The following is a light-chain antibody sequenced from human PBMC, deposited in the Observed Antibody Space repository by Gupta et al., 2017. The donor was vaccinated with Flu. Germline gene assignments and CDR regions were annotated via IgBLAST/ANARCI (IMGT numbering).Light chain of an antibody. V-gene: IGKV1-9*01. CDR2: AAS. Sequence: PSFLSASVGDRVTITCRASQGISSYLAWYQQKPGRAPKLLIYAASTLQSGVPSRFSGSGSGTEFTLTISSLQPEDFATYYCQQLNSYPRTFGQGTKLEIK. J-gene: IGKJ2*01. CDR1: QGISSY. CDR3: QQLNSYPRT.